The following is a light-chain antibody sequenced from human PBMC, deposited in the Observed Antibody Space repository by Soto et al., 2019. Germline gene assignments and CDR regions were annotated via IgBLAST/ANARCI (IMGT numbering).Light chain of an antibody. V-gene: IGKV3D-15*01. CDR2: VTS. J-gene: IGKJ1*01. Sequence: EIVMTQSPATLSVSPGERATLSCRASQSVSSNLAWYQQKPGQAPRLLIYVTSTRATGIPARFSGSGSGTEFTLTISSLPSEDFALYYCQQHNKWPWTFGQGTKVEI. CDR1: QSVSSN. CDR3: QQHNKWPWT.